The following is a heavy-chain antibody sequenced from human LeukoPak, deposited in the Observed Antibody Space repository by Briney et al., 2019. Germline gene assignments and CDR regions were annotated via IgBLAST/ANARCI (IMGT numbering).Heavy chain of an antibody. V-gene: IGHV1-18*01. CDR2: ISVYKGNT. CDR1: GYTFTTYG. J-gene: IGHJ4*02. CDR3: ARHKLRGALWFGELMGFDY. D-gene: IGHD3-10*01. Sequence: GASVKVSCKASGYTFTTYGINWVRQAPGQRLEWMGWISVYKGNTNYAQKSQGRVTMTTDTSTSTAYMELRSLRSDDTAVYYCARHKLRGALWFGELMGFDYWGQGTLVTVSS.